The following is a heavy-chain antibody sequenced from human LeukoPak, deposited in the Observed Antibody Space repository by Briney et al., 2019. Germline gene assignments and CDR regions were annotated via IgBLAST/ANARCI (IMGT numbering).Heavy chain of an antibody. CDR2: ISYDGSNK. Sequence: GGSLRLSCAASGFTFSSYGMHWVRQAPGKGLEWVAVISYDGSNKYYADSVKGRFTISRDNSKNTLYLQMNSLRAEDTAVYYCAKGRSYYLDYWGQGTLVTVSS. D-gene: IGHD1-26*01. CDR3: AKGRSYYLDY. J-gene: IGHJ4*02. V-gene: IGHV3-30*18. CDR1: GFTFSSYG.